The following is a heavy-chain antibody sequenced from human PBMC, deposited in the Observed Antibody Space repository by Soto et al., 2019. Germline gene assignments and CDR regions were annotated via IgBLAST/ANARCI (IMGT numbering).Heavy chain of an antibody. CDR2: IYRNDDK. CDR1: GFSLSTSGLG. J-gene: IGHJ4*02. V-gene: IGHV2-5*01. CDR3: AHRPPSGRDY. Sequence: QNTLKESGPTLVKPTQTLTLTCTFSGFSLSTSGLGVAWSRQTPGKALEWLALIYRNDDKRYSPSLKSRLTITNDTSKNQVVLTMTNIDPMDTATYFYAHRPPSGRDYWGQGTLVTVSS.